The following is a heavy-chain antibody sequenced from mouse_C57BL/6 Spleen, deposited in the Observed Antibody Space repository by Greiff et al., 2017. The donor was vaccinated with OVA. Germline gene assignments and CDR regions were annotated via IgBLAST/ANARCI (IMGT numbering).Heavy chain of an antibody. V-gene: IGHV1-66*01. J-gene: IGHJ2*01. CDR2: IYPGSGNP. D-gene: IGHD1-2*01. CDR3: ARYGVGYYFDY. Sequence: QVHVKQSGPELVKPGASVKISCKASGYSFTSYYIHWVKQRPGQGLEWIGWIYPGSGNPKYNEKFKGKATLTADTSSSTAYMQLSSLTSEDSAVYYCARYGVGYYFDYWGQGTTLTVSA. CDR1: GYSFTSYY.